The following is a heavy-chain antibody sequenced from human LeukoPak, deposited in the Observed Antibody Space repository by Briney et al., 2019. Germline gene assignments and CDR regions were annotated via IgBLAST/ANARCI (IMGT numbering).Heavy chain of an antibody. CDR3: ARERYSSGWYLVDY. CDR2: ISAYNGNT. J-gene: IGHJ4*02. V-gene: IGHV1-18*01. CDR1: GYTFASYG. D-gene: IGHD6-19*01. Sequence: ASVKVSCKASGYTFASYGISWVRQAPGQGLEWMGWISAYNGNTHYAQKFRGRVTVTTDTSTSTAYMELRSLGSDDTAVYFCARERYSSGWYLVDYWGQGTLVTVSS.